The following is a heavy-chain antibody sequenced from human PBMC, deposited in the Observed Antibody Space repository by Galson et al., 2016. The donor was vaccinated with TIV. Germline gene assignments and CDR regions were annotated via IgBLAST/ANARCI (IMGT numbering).Heavy chain of an antibody. V-gene: IGHV1-69*04. CDR3: ARDAEARLYDPNGFDS. CDR1: GGLFSNYA. CDR2: ISRVVGLA. J-gene: IGHJ5*01. D-gene: IGHD3-3*01. Sequence: SVKVSCKASGGLFSNYAISWVRQAPGQGLEWMGRISRVVGLANYAQKFQGRLTITADTSTTTAYMELSSLRSEDTAVNYCARDAEARLYDPNGFDSWGQGTLVTVSS.